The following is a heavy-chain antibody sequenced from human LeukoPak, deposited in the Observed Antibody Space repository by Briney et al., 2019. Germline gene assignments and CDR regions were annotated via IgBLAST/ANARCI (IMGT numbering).Heavy chain of an antibody. CDR1: GFTSSNYV. CDR3: AKDPRRYSRTGGYFEY. D-gene: IGHD6-13*01. Sequence: PGRSLRLSCAGSGFTSSNYVMHWVRQAPGKGLEWVAFISYDGSNKYYADSVKGRFTISRDNSKNTLYLQMNSLRAEDTAVYYCAKDPRRYSRTGGYFEYWGQGTLVTVSS. J-gene: IGHJ4*02. V-gene: IGHV3-30*18. CDR2: ISYDGSNK.